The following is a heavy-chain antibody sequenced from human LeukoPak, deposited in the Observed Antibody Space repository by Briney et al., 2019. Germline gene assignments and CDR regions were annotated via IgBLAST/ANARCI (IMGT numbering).Heavy chain of an antibody. CDR1: GFTFQNFD. Sequence: GGSLRLSCAASGFTFQNFDMSWVRQAPGKGLEWVSSISRSGAYAHYADSVKGRFTISRDNSNSTLFLQMNSLRDEDTAVYYCARDLNWGFDYWGQGTLVTVSS. CDR2: ISRSGAYA. CDR3: ARDLNWGFDY. V-gene: IGHV3-23*01. D-gene: IGHD3-16*01. J-gene: IGHJ4*02.